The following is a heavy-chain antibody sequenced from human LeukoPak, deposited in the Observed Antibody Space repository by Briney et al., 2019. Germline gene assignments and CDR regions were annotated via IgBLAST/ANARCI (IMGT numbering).Heavy chain of an antibody. Sequence: ASVKVSCKASGYTFTGYYMHWVRQAPGQGLEWMGWINPNSGGTNHAQKFQGRVTMTRDTSISTAYMELSRLRSDDTAVYYCARGDGYNVYFDYWGQGTLVTVSS. V-gene: IGHV1-2*02. J-gene: IGHJ4*02. CDR1: GYTFTGYY. CDR2: INPNSGGT. D-gene: IGHD5-12*01. CDR3: ARGDGYNVYFDY.